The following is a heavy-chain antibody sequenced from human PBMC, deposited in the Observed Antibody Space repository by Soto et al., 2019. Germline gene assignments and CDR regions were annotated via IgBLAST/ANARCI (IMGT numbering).Heavy chain of an antibody. CDR1: GGIFRSYA. D-gene: IGHD3-22*01. V-gene: IGHV1-69*01. CDR3: VRGGSGYVWFNEF. J-gene: IGHJ4*02. CDR2: IIPIFGTA. Sequence: QEQLVQSGAEVKKPGSSVKVSCKASGGIFRSYAISWVRQAPGQGLEWMGGIIPIFGTANYAQKFQGRVTITADESTNTAYMDLSSLKSEDTAIYYCVRGGSGYVWFNEFWGQGTLVTVSS.